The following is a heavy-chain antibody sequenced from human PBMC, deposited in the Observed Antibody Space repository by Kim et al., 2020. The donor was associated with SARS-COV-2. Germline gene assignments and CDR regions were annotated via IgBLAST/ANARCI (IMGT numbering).Heavy chain of an antibody. D-gene: IGHD2-15*01. CDR2: ISYDGSNK. Sequence: GGSLRLSCAASGFTFSSYGMHWVRQAPGKGLEWVAVISYDGSNKYYADSVKGRFTISRDNSKNTLYLQMNSLRAEDTAVYYCAKPLAYWVGYYGMDVWC. V-gene: IGHV3-30*18. J-gene: IGHJ6*02. CDR3: AKPLAYWVGYYGMDV. CDR1: GFTFSSYG.